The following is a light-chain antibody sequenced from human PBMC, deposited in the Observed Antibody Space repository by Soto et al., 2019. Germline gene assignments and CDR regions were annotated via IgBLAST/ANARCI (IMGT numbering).Light chain of an antibody. J-gene: IGLJ1*01. V-gene: IGLV2-14*01. CDR1: SSDVGGYNY. CDR2: DVR. Sequence: QSVLTQPASVSGAPGQSITISCTGTSSDVGGYNYVSWYQQHPGKAPKLMIYDVRNRPSGVSNRFSGSKSVNTASLTISGLTAEDDADYYCSSYTTISTYVFGTGTKVTVL. CDR3: SSYTTISTYV.